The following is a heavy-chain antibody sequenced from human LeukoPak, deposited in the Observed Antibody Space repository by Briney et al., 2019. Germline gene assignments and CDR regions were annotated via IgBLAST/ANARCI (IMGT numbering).Heavy chain of an antibody. D-gene: IGHD5-18*01. CDR1: GFTFSSYA. CDR3: ASGLGRRHTAMFTGIDY. CDR2: ISGSGGST. J-gene: IGHJ4*02. V-gene: IGHV3-23*01. Sequence: GWSLRLSCAASGFTFSSYAMSWVRQAPGKGLEWVSAISGSGGSTYYADSVKGRFTISRDNSKNTLYLQMNSLRAEDTAVYYCASGLGRRHTAMFTGIDYWGQGTLVTVSS.